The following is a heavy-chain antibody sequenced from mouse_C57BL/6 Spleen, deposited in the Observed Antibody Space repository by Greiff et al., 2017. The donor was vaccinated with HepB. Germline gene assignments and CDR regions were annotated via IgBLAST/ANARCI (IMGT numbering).Heavy chain of an antibody. CDR3: ARLFGYAMDY. Sequence: LVESGPELVKPGASVKISCKASGYAFSSSWMNWVKQRPGKGLEWIGRIYPGDGDTNYNGKFKGKATLTADKSSSTAYMQLSSLTSEDSAVYFCARLFGYAMDYWGQGTSVTVSS. CDR2: IYPGDGDT. V-gene: IGHV1-82*01. J-gene: IGHJ4*01. CDR1: GYAFSSSW.